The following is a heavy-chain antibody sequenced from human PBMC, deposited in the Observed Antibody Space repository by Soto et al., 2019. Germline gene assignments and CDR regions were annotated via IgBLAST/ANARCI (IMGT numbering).Heavy chain of an antibody. CDR1: GFTFGSYS. V-gene: IGHV3-48*01. CDR2: ILSSSGVI. CDR3: ARDLRAPLVATAMPYYMDV. D-gene: IGHD2-21*02. J-gene: IGHJ6*03. Sequence: EVQLVESGGGLVQPGGSLRLSCAASGFTFGSYSMNWVRQAPGKGLEWVSFILSSSGVIYYADSVKGRFTISRDNAKNSLYVQMNSLRADDTAVYYGARDLRAPLVATAMPYYMDVWGKGTTVTVSS.